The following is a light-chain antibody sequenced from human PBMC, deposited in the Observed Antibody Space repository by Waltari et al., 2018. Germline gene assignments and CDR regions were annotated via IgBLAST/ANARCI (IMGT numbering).Light chain of an antibody. CDR1: QSVSSK. Sequence: TQSPATLSVSPGERATLSCRASQSVSSKLAWYQQKPGKAPKLLIYAASTLHSGVPSRFSGSGSGTEFTLAISSLQPDDFANYYCQQVNSYSPAFGGGTKVEIK. V-gene: IGKV1-9*01. CDR2: AAS. CDR3: QQVNSYSPA. J-gene: IGKJ4*01.